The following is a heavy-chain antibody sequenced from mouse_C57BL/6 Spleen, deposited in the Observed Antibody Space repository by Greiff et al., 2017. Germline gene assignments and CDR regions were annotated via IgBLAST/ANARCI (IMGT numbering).Heavy chain of an antibody. V-gene: IGHV1-22*01. CDR1: GYTFTDYN. J-gene: IGHJ2*01. CDR3: ARGGTAQGY. D-gene: IGHD3-2*02. CDR2: INPNNGGT. Sequence: DVKLQESGPELVKPGASVKMSCKASGYTFTDYNMHWVKQSHGKSLEWIGYINPNNGGTSYNQKFKGKATLTVNKSSSTAYMELRSLTSEDSAVYYCARGGTAQGYWGQGTTLTVSS.